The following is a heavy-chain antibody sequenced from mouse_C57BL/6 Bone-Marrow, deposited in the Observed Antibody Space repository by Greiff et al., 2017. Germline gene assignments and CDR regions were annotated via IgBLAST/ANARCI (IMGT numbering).Heavy chain of an antibody. CDR1: GYAFTNYL. CDR3: ARGGYYHGFAY. CDR2: INPGSGGT. V-gene: IGHV1-54*01. Sequence: QVHVKQSGAELVRPGTSVKVSCKASGYAFTNYLIEWVKQRPGQGLEWIGVINPGSGGTNYNEKFKGKATLTADKSSSTAYMQLSSLTSEDSAVYFCARGGYYHGFAYWGQGTLVTVSA. D-gene: IGHD1-1*01. J-gene: IGHJ3*01.